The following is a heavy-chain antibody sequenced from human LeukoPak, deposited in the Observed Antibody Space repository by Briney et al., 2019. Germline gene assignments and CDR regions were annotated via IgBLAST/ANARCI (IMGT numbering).Heavy chain of an antibody. CDR1: GFTFSSYS. CDR3: AKDHYWSIDY. D-gene: IGHD3-3*01. V-gene: IGHV3-74*01. CDR2: IKGDGIST. Sequence: GGSLRLSCAASGFTFSSYSMNWVRHAPGQGLVWVSRIKGDGISTNYADSVKGRFTISRDIAKNTLYLQMNSLRAEDTGVYYCAKDHYWSIDYWGRGTLVTVSS. J-gene: IGHJ4*02.